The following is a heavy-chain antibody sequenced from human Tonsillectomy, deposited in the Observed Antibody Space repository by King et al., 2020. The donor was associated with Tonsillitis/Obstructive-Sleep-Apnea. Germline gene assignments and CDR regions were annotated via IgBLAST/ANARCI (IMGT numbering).Heavy chain of an antibody. D-gene: IGHD3-10*01. V-gene: IGHV4-59*01. CDR3: ARDMVLEAGGDAFDI. CDR2: NYYSGNT. CDR1: GSSISSYY. J-gene: IGHJ3*02. Sequence: VQLQESGPGLVKPSETLALTWSVSGSSISSYYCSWVRPPPGKGLGWGGFNYYSGNTNYNPSLKGRVTISVDTSKNKFSMKLSSVTAADTAVYYCARDMVLEAGGDAFDIWGQGTMVTVSS.